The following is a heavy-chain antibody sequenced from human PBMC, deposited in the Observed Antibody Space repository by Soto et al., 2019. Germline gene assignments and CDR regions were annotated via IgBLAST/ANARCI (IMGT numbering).Heavy chain of an antibody. CDR1: GGTFSSYA. D-gene: IGHD1-20*01. Sequence: SVKVSCKASGGTFSSYAISCVRQAPGQGLEWMGGIIPIFGTANYAQKFQGRVTITADKSTSTAYMELSSLRSEDTAVYYCASSGMLGSRSLAGITTNWFDPWGQGTLVTVSS. V-gene: IGHV1-69*06. CDR2: IIPIFGTA. CDR3: ASSGMLGSRSLAGITTNWFDP. J-gene: IGHJ5*02.